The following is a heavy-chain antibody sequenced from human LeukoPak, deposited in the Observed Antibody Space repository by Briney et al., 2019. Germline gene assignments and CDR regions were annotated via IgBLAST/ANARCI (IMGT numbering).Heavy chain of an antibody. D-gene: IGHD6-19*01. Sequence: GGSLRLSCAASGFTFIDYDMHWVRQVIGNGLEWVSAIGIRGDTHYSGSVKGRFTISRENAESSLYLQMNSLRAEDTAVYYCARGGIQVSGIDEFGYWGQGTLVTVSS. CDR3: ARGGIQVSGIDEFGY. J-gene: IGHJ4*02. CDR2: IGIRGDT. V-gene: IGHV3-13*01. CDR1: GFTFIDYD.